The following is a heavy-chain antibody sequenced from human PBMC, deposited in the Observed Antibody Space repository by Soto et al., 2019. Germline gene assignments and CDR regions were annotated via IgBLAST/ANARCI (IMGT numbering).Heavy chain of an antibody. Sequence: GGSLRLSCAASGFTFSSYWMHWVRQAPGKGLVWVSRINSDGSSTSYADSVKGRFTISRDNAKNTLYLQMNSLRAEDTAVYYCARGRLTGDWYFDLWGRGTLVTVSS. D-gene: IGHD7-27*01. J-gene: IGHJ2*01. CDR3: ARGRLTGDWYFDL. CDR2: INSDGSST. V-gene: IGHV3-74*01. CDR1: GFTFSSYW.